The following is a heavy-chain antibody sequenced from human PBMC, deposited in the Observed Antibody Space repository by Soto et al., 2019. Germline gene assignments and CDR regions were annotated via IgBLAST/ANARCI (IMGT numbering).Heavy chain of an antibody. CDR2: IIPIFGTA. CDR3: ARELRGDYYDSSGYYPFDY. V-gene: IGHV1-69*13. J-gene: IGHJ4*02. CDR1: GYTFTSYG. Sequence: SVKVSCKASGYTFTSYGISWVRQAPGQGLEWMGGIIPIFGTANYAQKFQGRVTITADESTSTAYMELSSLRSEDTAVYCCARELRGDYYDSSGYYPFDYWGQGTLVTVSS. D-gene: IGHD3-22*01.